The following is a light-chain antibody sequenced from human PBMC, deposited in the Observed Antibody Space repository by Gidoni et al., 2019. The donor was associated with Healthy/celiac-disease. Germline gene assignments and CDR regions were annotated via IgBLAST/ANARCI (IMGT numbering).Light chain of an antibody. CDR3: QQYDSLPYT. J-gene: IGKJ2*01. CDR1: QGISNY. V-gene: IGKV1-33*01. CDR2: DAS. Sequence: DNQMTQSPSTPSASVGDRVTITCQASQGISNYLNWYQQKPGKAPKLLIYDASSLETGVPSSFSGSGSGTDFTFTISSLQPEDIATYYCQQYDSLPYTFGQGTKLEIK.